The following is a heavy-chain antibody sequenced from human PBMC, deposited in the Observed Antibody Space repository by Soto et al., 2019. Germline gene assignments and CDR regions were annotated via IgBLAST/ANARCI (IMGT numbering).Heavy chain of an antibody. CDR2: IYPGDSDT. CDR1: GYSFTSYW. CDR3: ATTHPSYYYDSSGLNYYYYGMDV. D-gene: IGHD3-22*01. V-gene: IGHV5-51*01. J-gene: IGHJ6*02. Sequence: GESLKISCNGSGYSFTSYWICWVRQMPWKGLEWMGIIYPGDSDTRYSPSFQGQVTISADKSISTAYLQWSSLKASDTAMYYCATTHPSYYYDSSGLNYYYYGMDVWGQGTTVTVSS.